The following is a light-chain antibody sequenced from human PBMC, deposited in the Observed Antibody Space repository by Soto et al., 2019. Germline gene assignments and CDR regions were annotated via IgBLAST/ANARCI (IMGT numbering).Light chain of an antibody. Sequence: QPVLTQPPSVSGAPGQRVTISCTGSSSNIGAGYDVHWYQQLPGTAPKLLIYGNSNRPSGVPDRFSGSKSGTSASLAITGLQAEDEADYYSQSYDSSLRGVVFGGGTKVTVL. V-gene: IGLV1-40*01. CDR2: GNS. J-gene: IGLJ2*01. CDR3: QSYDSSLRGVV. CDR1: SSNIGAGYD.